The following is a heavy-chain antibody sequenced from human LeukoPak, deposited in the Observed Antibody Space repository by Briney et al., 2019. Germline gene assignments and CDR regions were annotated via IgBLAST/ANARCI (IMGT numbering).Heavy chain of an antibody. CDR3: ARRREYYFDY. J-gene: IGHJ4*02. CDR2: INHSGST. V-gene: IGHV4-34*01. Sequence: SETLSLTCAVYGGSFSGYYWSWIRQPPGKGLEWIGEINHSGSTNYNPSLKSRVTISVDTSKNQFSLKLSSVTAADTAVYYCARRREYYFDYWGQGTLVTISS. CDR1: GGSFSGYY.